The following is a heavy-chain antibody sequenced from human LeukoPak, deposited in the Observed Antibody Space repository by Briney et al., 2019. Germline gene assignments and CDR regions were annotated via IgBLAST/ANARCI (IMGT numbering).Heavy chain of an antibody. Sequence: PGGSLRLSCAASGFTFGSYAMGWVRRAPEKGLEWVSAISSSGASKYCADSVKGRFTISRDNSKNTLYLQMDSLRAEDTAIYYCARNQQRAMIVARGPGLGYWGQGTLVTVSS. CDR3: ARNQQRAMIVARGPGLGY. D-gene: IGHD3-22*01. CDR1: GFTFGSYA. CDR2: ISSSGASK. J-gene: IGHJ4*02. V-gene: IGHV3-23*01.